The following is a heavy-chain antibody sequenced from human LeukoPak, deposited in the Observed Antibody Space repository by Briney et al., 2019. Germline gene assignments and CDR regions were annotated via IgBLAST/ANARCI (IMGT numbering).Heavy chain of an antibody. CDR3: AQSLGASTWFGNWFDP. D-gene: IGHD3-10*01. J-gene: IGHJ5*02. CDR1: GVSISSTSYC. Sequence: SETLSLTCTVSGVSISSTSYCWGWIRQPPGKGLEWIVRIYYSGRTYDNPSGKSRLTISVDTPKNQFSLKLSSVTAADTAVYYCAQSLGASTWFGNWFDPWGQGTLVTVSS. CDR2: IYYSGRT. V-gene: IGHV4-39*01.